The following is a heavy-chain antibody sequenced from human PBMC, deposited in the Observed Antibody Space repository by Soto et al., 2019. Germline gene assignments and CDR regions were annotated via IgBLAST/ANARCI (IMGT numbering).Heavy chain of an antibody. CDR3: ASHAPGARFDP. CDR1: RYIFTAYF. V-gene: IGHV1-2*02. Sequence: QVQLVQSGAEVKKPGASVKVSCKAPRYIFTAYFMHWVRQAPGQGLEWMGWINPNNGATHYGLSFQGRVTMTSDTSISWDYMDLSSLRSDDTAVYYCASHAPGARFDPLGQGTLVIVSS. CDR2: INPNNGAT. J-gene: IGHJ5*02.